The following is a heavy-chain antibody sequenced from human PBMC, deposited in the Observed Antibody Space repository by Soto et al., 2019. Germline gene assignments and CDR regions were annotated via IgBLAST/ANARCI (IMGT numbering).Heavy chain of an antibody. J-gene: IGHJ3*01. Sequence: PGGSLRLSCATSGFPFTISWMHWVRQVPGKALEWVSRITSDGSETVYADSVKGRFTISRDNAESTVYLQMNSLRAEDTGVYYCAREEGYCGGGYCFRSAFDLWGQGTVVTVSS. V-gene: IGHV3-74*01. CDR1: GFPFTISW. CDR3: AREEGYCGGGYCFRSAFDL. D-gene: IGHD2-15*01. CDR2: ITSDGSET.